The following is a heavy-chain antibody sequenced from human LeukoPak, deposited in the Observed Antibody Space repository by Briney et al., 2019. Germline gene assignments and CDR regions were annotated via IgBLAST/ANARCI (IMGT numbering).Heavy chain of an antibody. CDR1: GYSITTGYY. CDR2: IHHSGST. Sequence: PSETLSLTCTVFGYSITTGYYWGWIRQPPGKGLEWIGSIHHSGSTFYNPSLKSRVTISVDTSKNQFSLKLSSVTAADTAIYYCARDQDYYGSGSYGPDHWGQGTQVTVSS. J-gene: IGHJ4*02. V-gene: IGHV4-38-2*02. CDR3: ARDQDYYGSGSYGPDH. D-gene: IGHD3-10*01.